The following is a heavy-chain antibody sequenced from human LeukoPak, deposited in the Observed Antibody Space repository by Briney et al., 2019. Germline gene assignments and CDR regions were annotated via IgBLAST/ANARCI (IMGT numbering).Heavy chain of an antibody. CDR2: ISGSGGST. CDR1: GFTFSSYA. J-gene: IGHJ4*02. Sequence: GGSLRLSCAASGFTFSSYAMSWVRQAPGKGLEWVSAISGSGGSTYYADSVKGRFTISRDSSKETLYLQMNSLRAEATAVYYCARFPSGDFGNWSAYFDYWGEG. D-gene: IGHD4-11*01. CDR3: ARFPSGDFGNWSAYFDY. V-gene: IGHV3-23*01.